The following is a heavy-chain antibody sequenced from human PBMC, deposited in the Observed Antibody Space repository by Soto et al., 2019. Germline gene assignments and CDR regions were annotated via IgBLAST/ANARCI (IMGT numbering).Heavy chain of an antibody. Sequence: GGSLRLSCAASGFTFSSYAMHWVRQAPGKGLEWVAVISYDGSNKYYADSVKGRFTISRDNSKNTLYLQMNSLKAEDTAVYYCERVNPDDHWGQGIVVTVSS. CDR2: ISYDGSNK. V-gene: IGHV3-30-3*01. CDR3: ERVNPDDH. J-gene: IGHJ5*02. CDR1: GFTFSSYA.